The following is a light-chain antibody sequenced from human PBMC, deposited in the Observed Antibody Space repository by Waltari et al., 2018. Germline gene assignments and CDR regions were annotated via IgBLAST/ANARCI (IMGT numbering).Light chain of an antibody. J-gene: IGLJ2*01. Sequence: SYELTQPPSVSVSPGQTARITCSGDKLGDKYVCWYQQKPGQSPVLVIFQDSKRRSGIPARFSGSNSGNTATLTISGTQAMDEADYYCQAWDSSTVVFGGGTKLTVL. V-gene: IGLV3-1*01. CDR3: QAWDSSTVV. CDR2: QDS. CDR1: KLGDKY.